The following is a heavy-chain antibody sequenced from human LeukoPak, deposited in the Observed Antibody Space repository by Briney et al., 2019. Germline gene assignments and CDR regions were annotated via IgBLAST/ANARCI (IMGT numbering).Heavy chain of an antibody. Sequence: GGSLRLSCAASGFTFSSYEMNWVRQAPGKGLEWVSYISRSGSTIYYADSVKGRFTISRDNAKNSLYLQMNSLRAEDTAVYYCASLSGVAATRTCPYWGQGTLVTVSS. CDR2: ISRSGSTI. J-gene: IGHJ4*02. D-gene: IGHD2-15*01. CDR1: GFTFSSYE. CDR3: ASLSGVAATRTCPY. V-gene: IGHV3-48*03.